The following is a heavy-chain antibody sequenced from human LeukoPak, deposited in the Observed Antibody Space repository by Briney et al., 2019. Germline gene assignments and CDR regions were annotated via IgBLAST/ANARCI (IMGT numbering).Heavy chain of an antibody. CDR1: GFTFSSYS. V-gene: IGHV3-21*01. Sequence: GGSLRLSCAASGFTFSSYSMNWVRQAPGKGLEWVSSISSSSSYIYYADSVKGRFTIFRDNAKNSLYLQMNSLRAEDTAVYYCARDQVVVVPAAKGQYYYYGMDVWGQGTTVTVSS. D-gene: IGHD2-2*01. J-gene: IGHJ6*02. CDR3: ARDQVVVVPAAKGQYYYYGMDV. CDR2: ISSSSSYI.